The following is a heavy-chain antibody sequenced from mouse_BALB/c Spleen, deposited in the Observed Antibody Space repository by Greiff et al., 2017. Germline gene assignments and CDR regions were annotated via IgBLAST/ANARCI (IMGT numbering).Heavy chain of an antibody. Sequence: QVQLQQSGPQLVRPGASVKISCKASGYSFTSYWMHWVKQRPGQGLEWIGMIDPSDSETRLNQKFKDKASLTVDKSSSTAYMQLSSPTSEDSAVYYCARGNPSPWFAYWGQGTLVTVSA. J-gene: IGHJ3*01. CDR3: ARGNPSPWFAY. CDR2: IDPSDSET. V-gene: IGHV1S127*01. CDR1: GYSFTSYW.